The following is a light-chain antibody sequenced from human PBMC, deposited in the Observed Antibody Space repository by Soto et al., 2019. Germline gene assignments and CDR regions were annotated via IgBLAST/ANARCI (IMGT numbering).Light chain of an antibody. CDR2: DAS. CDR3: QHPWR. Sequence: DIQMTQSPSTLSASVGDRVTITCRASQSISSWLAWYQQKPGKAPKLLIYDASSLESGVPSRFSGSGSGTEFTLPISSLHPDDFAHYYSQHPWRFGQGTKVEIK. CDR1: QSISSW. J-gene: IGKJ1*01. V-gene: IGKV1-5*01.